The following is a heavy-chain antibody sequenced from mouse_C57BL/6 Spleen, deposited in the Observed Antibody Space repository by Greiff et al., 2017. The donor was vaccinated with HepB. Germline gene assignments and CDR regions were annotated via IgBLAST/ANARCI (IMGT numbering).Heavy chain of an antibody. V-gene: IGHV5-16*01. Sequence: EVKLMESEGGLVQPGSSMKLSCTASGFTFSDYYMAWVRQVPEKGLEWVANINYDGSSTYYLDSLKSRFIISRDNAKNILYLQMSSLKSEDTATYYCARGDSNYVPYAMDYWGQGTSVTVSS. CDR3: ARGDSNYVPYAMDY. CDR1: GFTFSDYY. CDR2: INYDGSST. J-gene: IGHJ4*01. D-gene: IGHD2-5*01.